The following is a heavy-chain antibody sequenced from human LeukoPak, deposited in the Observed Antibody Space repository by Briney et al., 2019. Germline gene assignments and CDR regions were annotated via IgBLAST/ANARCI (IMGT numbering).Heavy chain of an antibody. V-gene: IGHV1-69*05. CDR1: GGTFSSYA. J-gene: IGHJ6*03. CDR3: AREGPIAARGLHYYYYYMDV. D-gene: IGHD6-6*01. Sequence: ASVKVSCRASGGTFSSYAISWVRQAPGQGLEWMGGIIPIFGTANYAQKFQGRVTITTDESTSTAYMELSSLRSEDTAVYYCAREGPIAARGLHYYYYYMDVWGKGTTVTVSS. CDR2: IIPIFGTA.